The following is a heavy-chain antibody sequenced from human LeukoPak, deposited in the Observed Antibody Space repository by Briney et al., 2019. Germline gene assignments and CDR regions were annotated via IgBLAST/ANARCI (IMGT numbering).Heavy chain of an antibody. D-gene: IGHD2-15*01. CDR1: GYTFTSYY. V-gene: IGHV1-46*01. Sequence: GASVKVSCKASGYTFTSYYIHWVRQAPGQGLEWMGIINPNSGSTSYAQRFQGRVTMTRDTSTSTVYMEVSSLRSEDTAVYYCASRGYCSGGSCYQLDYWGQGTLVTVSS. CDR2: INPNSGST. CDR3: ASRGYCSGGSCYQLDY. J-gene: IGHJ4*02.